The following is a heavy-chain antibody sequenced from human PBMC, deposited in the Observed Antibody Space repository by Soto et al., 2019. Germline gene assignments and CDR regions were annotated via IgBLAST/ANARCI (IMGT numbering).Heavy chain of an antibody. CDR1: GYTFTGYY. CDR2: ITPNSGRT. V-gene: IGHV1-2*02. CDR3: GRGAIVGAMDV. D-gene: IGHD1-26*01. Sequence: QEQLVQSGAEVKKPGASVKVSCKASGYTFTGYYIHWVRQAPGQGLEWMGWITPNSGRTNYAQKFQGRVTMTTDTSISTAYMDLSRLRSDDTAVYYCGRGAIVGAMDVWGQGTTVTVSS. J-gene: IGHJ6*02.